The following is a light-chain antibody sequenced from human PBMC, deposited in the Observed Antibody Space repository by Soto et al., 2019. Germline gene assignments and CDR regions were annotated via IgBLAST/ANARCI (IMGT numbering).Light chain of an antibody. Sequence: QSVLTQPPSASGTPGQRVTISCSGSSSNIGSNYVYWYQQLPGTAPKLLIYRNNQRPSGVPDRFSGAKSGTSASLAISGLRSEDDADYYCAAWDDSLRVVVFGGGTQLTVL. J-gene: IGLJ2*01. V-gene: IGLV1-47*01. CDR1: SSNIGSNY. CDR2: RNN. CDR3: AAWDDSLRVVV.